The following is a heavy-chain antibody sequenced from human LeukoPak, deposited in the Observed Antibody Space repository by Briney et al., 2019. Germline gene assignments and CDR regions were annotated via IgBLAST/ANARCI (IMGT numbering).Heavy chain of an antibody. D-gene: IGHD4-17*01. CDR3: ARGFTHDYGDYFDY. CDR1: GFTVSSNY. V-gene: IGHV3-66*01. Sequence: GGSLRLSCAASGFTVSSNYMSWVRQAPGKGLEWVSVIYSDSGGSTYYADSVKGRFTMSRDNSKNTLYLHMNSLRAEDTAVHYCARGFTHDYGDYFDYWGQGTLVTVSS. CDR2: IYSDSGGST. J-gene: IGHJ4*02.